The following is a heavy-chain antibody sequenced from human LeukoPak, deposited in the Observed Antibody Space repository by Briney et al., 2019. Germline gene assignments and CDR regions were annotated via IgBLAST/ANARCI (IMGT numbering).Heavy chain of an antibody. CDR3: AHKIGSSSSLGFDP. CDR1: GFSLSTSGVG. J-gene: IGHJ5*02. CDR2: IYWNDDK. V-gene: IGHV2-5*01. Sequence: SGPTLVKPTQTLTLTCTFSGFSLSTSGVGVGWIRQPPGKALEWLALIYWNDDKRYSPSLKSRLTITKDTSKNQVVLTMTNMDPVDTATYYCAHKIGSSSSLGFDPWGQGTLVTVSS. D-gene: IGHD6-6*01.